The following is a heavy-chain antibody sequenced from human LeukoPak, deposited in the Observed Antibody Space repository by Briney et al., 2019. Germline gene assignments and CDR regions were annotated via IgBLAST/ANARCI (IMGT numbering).Heavy chain of an antibody. CDR3: ASYDFWSGVAFDY. D-gene: IGHD3-3*01. V-gene: IGHV1-2*02. CDR2: INPNSGGT. Sequence: GASVTVPFTASGYTFTGYYIHWVRQAPGQRLEWMGWINPNSGGTNYAQKFQGRVTMTSDTSISTAYMELSSLRSEDTAVYYCASYDFWSGVAFDYWGQGTLVTVSS. CDR1: GYTFTGYY. J-gene: IGHJ4*02.